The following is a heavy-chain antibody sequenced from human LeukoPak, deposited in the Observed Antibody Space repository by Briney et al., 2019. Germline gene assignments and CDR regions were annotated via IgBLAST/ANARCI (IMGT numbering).Heavy chain of an antibody. D-gene: IGHD3-10*01. CDR1: GGSISSYY. CDR3: ARTESTRGFIRFDY. V-gene: IGHV4-59*01. J-gene: IGHJ4*02. Sequence: SETLSLTCTVSGGSISSYYWSWIRQPPGKGLEWIGYIYYSGSTNYNPSLKSRVTISVDTSKNQFSLKLSSVTAADTAVYYCARTESTRGFIRFDYWGQGTLVTVSS. CDR2: IYYSGST.